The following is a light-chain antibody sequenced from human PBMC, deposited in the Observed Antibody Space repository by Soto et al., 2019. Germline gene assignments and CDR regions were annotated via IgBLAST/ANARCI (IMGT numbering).Light chain of an antibody. J-gene: IGKJ2*01. CDR3: MQGLRPMYT. CDR2: LGS. Sequence: IALTQSPLSLSVTPGEPASISCRSIQTLLHSNGYTYLNWYLQKPAQSPQLLIYLGSNRASGVPDRFSGSGSGTDFTLKINRVQAEYVGVFYCMQGLRPMYTFGQGTKLEIK. CDR1: QTLLHSNGYTY. V-gene: IGKV2-28*01.